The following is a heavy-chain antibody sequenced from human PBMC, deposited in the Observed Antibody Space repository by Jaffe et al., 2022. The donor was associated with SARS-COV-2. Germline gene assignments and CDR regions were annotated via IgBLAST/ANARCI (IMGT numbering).Heavy chain of an antibody. J-gene: IGHJ6*02. D-gene: IGHD4-17*01. CDR2: ISDSGTT. CDR1: GVSISSGTNH. Sequence: QVQLQESGPGLVKPSQTLSLTCTVSGVSISSGTNHWGWIRQPAGKGLEWIGRISDSGTTHYNPSLKSRVTVSLDASNNQVSLKLSSVTAADTAVYYCARDSTVTTWGSNGMDVWGQGTTVTVSS. V-gene: IGHV4-61*02. CDR3: ARDSTVTTWGSNGMDV.